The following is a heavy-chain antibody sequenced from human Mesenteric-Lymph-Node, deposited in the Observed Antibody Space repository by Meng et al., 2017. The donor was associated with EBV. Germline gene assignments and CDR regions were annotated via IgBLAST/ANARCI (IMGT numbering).Heavy chain of an antibody. CDR3: VRGRGGGNSAIFDY. Sequence: QITLKESGPTLVKPTXTLTLTCTFSGFSLSTYAVGVGWIRQSPGKALEWLALIYWDDDERYSPSLKSRLTITKDTSINQVVLTMTNMDPVDTATYYCVRGRGGGNSAIFDYWGQGTLVTVSS. CDR2: IYWDDDE. CDR1: GFSLSTYAVG. J-gene: IGHJ4*02. V-gene: IGHV2-5*02. D-gene: IGHD4-23*01.